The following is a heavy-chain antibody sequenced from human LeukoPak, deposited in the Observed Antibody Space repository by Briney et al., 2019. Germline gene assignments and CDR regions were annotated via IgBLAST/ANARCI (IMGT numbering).Heavy chain of an antibody. Sequence: PGRSLRLSCAASGFTFSSYGMHWVRQAPGKGLEWVSYISSSGSTIYYADSVKGRFTISRDNAKNSLYLQMNSLRAEDTAVYYCARVAYDFWSGQYYFDYWGQGTLVTVSS. J-gene: IGHJ4*02. CDR1: GFTFSSYG. CDR3: ARVAYDFWSGQYYFDY. CDR2: ISSSGSTI. D-gene: IGHD3-3*01. V-gene: IGHV3-48*04.